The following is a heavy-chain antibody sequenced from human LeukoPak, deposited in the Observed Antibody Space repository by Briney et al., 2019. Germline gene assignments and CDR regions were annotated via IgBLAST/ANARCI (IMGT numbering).Heavy chain of an antibody. V-gene: IGHV4-34*01. CDR3: ARHLGWEDY. CDR2: INHSGST. Sequence: SETLSLTCTGSGGSISSYYWSWIRQPPGKGLEWIGEINHSGSTNYNPSLKSRVTISVDTSRNQFSLKLSSVTAADTAVYYCARHLGWEDYWGQGTLVTVSS. CDR1: GGSISSYY. D-gene: IGHD1-26*01. J-gene: IGHJ4*02.